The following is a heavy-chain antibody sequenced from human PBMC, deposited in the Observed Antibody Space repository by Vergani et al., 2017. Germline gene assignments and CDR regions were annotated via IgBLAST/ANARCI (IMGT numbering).Heavy chain of an antibody. CDR2: IYSGGST. V-gene: IGHV3-66*02. CDR1: GFTFSSYS. CDR3: ARLRFLEWPDY. J-gene: IGHJ4*02. D-gene: IGHD3-3*01. Sequence: EVQLVESGGGLVQPGGSLRLSCAASGFTFSSYSMNWVRQAPGKGLEWVSVIYSGGSTYYADSVKGRFTISRDNSKNTLYLQMNSLRAEDTAVYYCARLRFLEWPDYWGQGTLVTVSS.